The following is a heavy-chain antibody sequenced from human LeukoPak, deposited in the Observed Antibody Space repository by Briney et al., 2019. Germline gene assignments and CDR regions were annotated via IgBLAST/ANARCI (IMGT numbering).Heavy chain of an antibody. V-gene: IGHV4-59*01. CDR1: GGSISSYC. CDR3: ARVTYGDYVVLGPFDY. CDR2: IYYSGST. J-gene: IGHJ4*02. D-gene: IGHD4-17*01. Sequence: SETLSLTCTVSGGSISSYCWSWIRQPPGKGLEWIGYIYYSGSTNYNPSLKSRVTISVDTSKNQFSLKLSSVTAADTAVYYCARVTYGDYVVLGPFDYWGQGTLVTVSS.